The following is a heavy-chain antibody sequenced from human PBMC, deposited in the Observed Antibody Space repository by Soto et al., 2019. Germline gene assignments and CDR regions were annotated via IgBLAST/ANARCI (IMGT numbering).Heavy chain of an antibody. V-gene: IGHV1-2*04. Sequence: ASVKVSCKASGYTFTGYYMHWVRQAPGQGLEWMGWINPNSGGTNYAQKYQGWVTMTRDTSISTAYMELSRLRSDDTDMNNCARVDCRGGSCYHYGMDVWGQWTTVTVSS. CDR2: INPNSGGT. J-gene: IGHJ6*02. D-gene: IGHD2-15*01. CDR3: ARVDCRGGSCYHYGMDV. CDR1: GYTFTGYY.